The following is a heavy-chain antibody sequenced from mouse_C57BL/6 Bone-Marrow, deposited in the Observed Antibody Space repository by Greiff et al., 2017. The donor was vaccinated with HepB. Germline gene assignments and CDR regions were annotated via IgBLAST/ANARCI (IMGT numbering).Heavy chain of an antibody. CDR3: AREPYGSSWFAY. CDR1: GYTFTSYW. D-gene: IGHD1-1*01. CDR2: IDPSDSYT. Sequence: QVQLKQPGAELVMPGASVKLSCKASGYTFTSYWMHWVKQRPGQGLEWIGEIDPSDSYTNYNQKFKGKSTLTVDKSSSTAYMQLSSLTSEDSAVYYCAREPYGSSWFAYWGQGTLVTVSA. V-gene: IGHV1-69*01. J-gene: IGHJ3*01.